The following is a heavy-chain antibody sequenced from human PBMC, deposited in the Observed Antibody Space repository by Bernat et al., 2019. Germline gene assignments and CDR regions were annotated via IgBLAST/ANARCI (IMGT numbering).Heavy chain of an antibody. V-gene: IGHV3-48*02. J-gene: IGHJ4*02. CDR3: AGAFDH. CDR2: ISSSGSTI. CDR1: GFSFGVYN. Sequence: EVQLVESGGGLVQPGGSLRLSCAASGFSFGVYNMNWVRQAPGKGLEWVSYISSSGSTIYYTDSVKGRFTIYRDNAKNSLYLQMNSLRDEDTAVYFCAGAFDHWGQGTLVTVSS.